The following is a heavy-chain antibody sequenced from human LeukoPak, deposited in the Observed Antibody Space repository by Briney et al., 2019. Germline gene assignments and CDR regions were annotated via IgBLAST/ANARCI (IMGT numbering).Heavy chain of an antibody. D-gene: IGHD2-2*02. J-gene: IGHJ6*03. Sequence: ASVKVSCKASGGTFSSYAISWVRQAPGQGLEWMGGIIPIFGTANYAQKFQGRVTITADESTSTAYMELSSLRSEDTAVYYCAREDNIGGRVVPAPIHSGTGYYDYYYMDVWGKGTTVTVSS. V-gene: IGHV1-69*01. CDR3: AREDNIGGRVVPAPIHSGTGYYDYYYMDV. CDR1: GGTFSSYA. CDR2: IIPIFGTA.